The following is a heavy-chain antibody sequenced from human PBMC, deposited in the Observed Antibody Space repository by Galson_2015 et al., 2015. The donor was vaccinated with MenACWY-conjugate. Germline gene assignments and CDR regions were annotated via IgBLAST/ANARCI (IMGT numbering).Heavy chain of an antibody. CDR3: ARDSQYGMDL. J-gene: IGHJ6*02. D-gene: IGHD2/OR15-2a*01. CDR1: GYMFTSYG. V-gene: IGHV1-18*01. CDR2: ISGKNENT. Sequence: SCKASGYMFTSYGISWVRQAPGQGLEWIGRISGKNENTKYAQKFQDRVAVTTDASTTTAYMELTALKFDDTALYYCARDSQYGMDLWGQGTTVIVS.